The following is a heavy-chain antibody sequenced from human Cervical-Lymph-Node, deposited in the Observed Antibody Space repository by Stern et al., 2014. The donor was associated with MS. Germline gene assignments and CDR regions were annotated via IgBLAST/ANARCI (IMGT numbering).Heavy chain of an antibody. Sequence: EVQLVESGGGLVQPGGSLRLSCAASGFTFSSYSMNWVRQAPGKGLEWVSYISSSSSTIYYADSVKGRFTISRDNAKNSLYLQMNSLRAEDTAVYYCASVAWGDWFDPWGQGTLVTVSS. J-gene: IGHJ5*02. CDR3: ASVAWGDWFDP. D-gene: IGHD1-26*01. V-gene: IGHV3-48*01. CDR1: GFTFSSYS. CDR2: ISSSSSTI.